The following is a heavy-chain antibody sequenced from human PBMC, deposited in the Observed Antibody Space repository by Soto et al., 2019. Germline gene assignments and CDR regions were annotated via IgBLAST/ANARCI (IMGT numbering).Heavy chain of an antibody. D-gene: IGHD6-6*01. CDR2: IYYSGST. V-gene: IGHV4-31*03. CDR3: ARGGLRIAARREGGWFDP. CDR1: GGSISSGGYY. J-gene: IGHJ5*02. Sequence: SETLYLTCTVSGGSISSGGYYWSWIRQHPGKGLEWIGYIYYSGSTYYNPSLKSRVTISVDTSKNQFSLKLSSVTAADTAVYYCARGGLRIAARREGGWFDPWGQGTQVTVSS.